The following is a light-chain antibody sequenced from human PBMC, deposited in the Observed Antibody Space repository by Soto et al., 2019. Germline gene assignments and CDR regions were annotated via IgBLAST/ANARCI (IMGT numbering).Light chain of an antibody. CDR2: STN. CDR3: VLYMGSAWV. V-gene: IGLV8-61*01. J-gene: IGLJ3*02. Sequence: QAVVTQEPSFSVSPGWTVTLTCGLSSGSVSTSYYPSWYQQTPGQAPRTLIYSTNTRSSGVPDRFSGSILGNKAALTITGAQADDESDYYCVLYMGSAWVFGGGTKVTVL. CDR1: SGSVSTSYY.